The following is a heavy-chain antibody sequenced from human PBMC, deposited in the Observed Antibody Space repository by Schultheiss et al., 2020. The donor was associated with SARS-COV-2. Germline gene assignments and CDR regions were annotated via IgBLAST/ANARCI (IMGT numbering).Heavy chain of an antibody. CDR3: ARDATYQLLYMRDYYYYMDV. CDR2: INHSGST. Sequence: SETLSLTCTVYGGSFSGYYWSWIRQPPGKGLEWIGEINHSGSTNYNPSLKSRVTISVDTSKNQLSLNLRSVTAADTALYYCARDATYQLLYMRDYYYYMDVWGKGTTVTVSS. J-gene: IGHJ6*03. V-gene: IGHV4-34*01. D-gene: IGHD2-2*02. CDR1: GGSFSGYY.